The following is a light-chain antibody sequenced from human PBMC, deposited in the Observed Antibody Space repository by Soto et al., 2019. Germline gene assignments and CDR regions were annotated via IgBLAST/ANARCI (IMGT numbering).Light chain of an antibody. CDR2: GAS. CDR1: QSVSSSY. J-gene: IGKJ1*01. CDR3: QQYGSSPRT. V-gene: IGKV3-20*01. Sequence: EIVLTQSPGTLSLSPGERATLSCRASQSVSSSYLAWYQQKPGQAPRVXIYGASSRATGIPDRFSGSGSGTEFTLTISRLEPEDFEVYYCQQYGSSPRTFGQGTKVDIK.